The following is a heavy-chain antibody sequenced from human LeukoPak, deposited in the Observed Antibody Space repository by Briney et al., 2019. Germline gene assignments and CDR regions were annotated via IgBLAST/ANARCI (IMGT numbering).Heavy chain of an antibody. CDR1: GSSISSGYY. CDR3: ARGQEDIVVVVAAHNSYYFDY. CDR2: IYHSGST. Sequence: SETLSLTCAVSGSSISSGYYWGWIRQPPGKGLEWIGSIYHSGSTYYNPSLKSRVTISVDTSKNQFSLKLTSVTAADTAVYYCARGQEDIVVVVAAHNSYYFDYWGQGTLVTVSS. D-gene: IGHD2-15*01. J-gene: IGHJ4*02. V-gene: IGHV4-38-2*01.